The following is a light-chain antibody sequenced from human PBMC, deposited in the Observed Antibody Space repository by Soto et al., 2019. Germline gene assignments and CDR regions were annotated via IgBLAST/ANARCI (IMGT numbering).Light chain of an antibody. V-gene: IGLV2-14*03. J-gene: IGLJ2*01. CDR3: SSYTSSSTDVV. Sequence: QSVLTQPASVSGTPGQSITISCTGTSSDVGGYNYVSWYQHHPGKAPKLMIYDVSNRPSGVSNRFSGSKSGNTASLTISGLQAEDEADYYCSSYTSSSTDVVFGGGTKLTVL. CDR1: SSDVGGYNY. CDR2: DVS.